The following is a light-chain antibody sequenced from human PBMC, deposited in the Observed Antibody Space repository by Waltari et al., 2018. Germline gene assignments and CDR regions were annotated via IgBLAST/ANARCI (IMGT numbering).Light chain of an antibody. J-gene: IGKJ2*01. CDR1: QSVSSN. CDR3: LQYNNWPPYT. CDR2: GAS. Sequence: EIVMTQSPATLSVSPGERATLSCRPSQSVSSNLAWYQQKPGQAPRLLIYGASPRASGIYARFSGSGSGTEFTLTISSLQSEDFAVYYCLQYNNWPPYTFGQGTKVEIK. V-gene: IGKV3-15*01.